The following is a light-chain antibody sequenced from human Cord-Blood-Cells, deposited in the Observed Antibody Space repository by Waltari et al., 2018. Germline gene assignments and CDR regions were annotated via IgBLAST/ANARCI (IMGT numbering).Light chain of an antibody. J-gene: IGLJ1*01. CDR2: EVS. CDR3: SSYTSSSTLV. Sequence: QSARTQPASVSGSPGQSITISCTGTSSDVGGYNYVPWYQQHPGKAPKLMIYEVSNRPSGVSNRFSGSKSGNTASLTISGLQAEDEADYYCSSYTSSSTLVFGTGTKVTVL. CDR1: SSDVGGYNY. V-gene: IGLV2-14*01.